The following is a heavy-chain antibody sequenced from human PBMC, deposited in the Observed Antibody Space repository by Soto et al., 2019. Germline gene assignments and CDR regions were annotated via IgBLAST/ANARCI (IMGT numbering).Heavy chain of an antibody. CDR3: ARGPYSSSWYSCKKHCYFDY. CDR2: INHSGST. Sequence: QVQLQQWGAGLLKPSETLSLTCAVYGGSFSGYYWSWIRQPPGKGLEWIGEINHSGSTNYNPSLKSRVTISVDSSKNQFSLKLSSVTAADTAVYYCARGPYSSSWYSCKKHCYFDYWGQGTLVTVSS. V-gene: IGHV4-34*01. J-gene: IGHJ4*02. CDR1: GGSFSGYY. D-gene: IGHD6-13*01.